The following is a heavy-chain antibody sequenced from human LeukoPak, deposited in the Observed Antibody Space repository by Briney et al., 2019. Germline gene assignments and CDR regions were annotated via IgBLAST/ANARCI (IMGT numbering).Heavy chain of an antibody. V-gene: IGHV4-4*07. CDR1: GGSISSYY. J-gene: IGHJ4*02. Sequence: PSETLSLTCTVSGGSISSYYWSWIRQPAGKGLEWIGRIYTSGSTNYNPSLKSRVTMSVDTSKNQFFLKLSSVTAADTAVYYCARIGAAAGTGGFDYWGQGTLVTVSS. CDR3: ARIGAAAGTGGFDY. D-gene: IGHD6-13*01. CDR2: IYTSGST.